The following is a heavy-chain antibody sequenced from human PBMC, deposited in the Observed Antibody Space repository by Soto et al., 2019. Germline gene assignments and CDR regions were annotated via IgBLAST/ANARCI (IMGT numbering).Heavy chain of an antibody. CDR3: AKDPRKTISTGNWFDP. Sequence: EVQLLESGGGLVQPGGSLRLSCAASGFTFSGYAMSWVRQAPGKGLEWVSVISGSGGTTYYADSVKGRFTISRDNSKNTLYLQMNSLRAEDTAVYYCAKDPRKTISTGNWFDPWGQGTLVTVSS. D-gene: IGHD2-2*01. V-gene: IGHV3-23*01. CDR2: ISGSGGTT. CDR1: GFTFSGYA. J-gene: IGHJ5*02.